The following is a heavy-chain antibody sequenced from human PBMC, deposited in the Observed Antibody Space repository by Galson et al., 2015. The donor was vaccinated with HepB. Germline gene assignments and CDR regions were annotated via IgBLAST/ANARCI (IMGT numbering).Heavy chain of an antibody. J-gene: IGHJ4*02. D-gene: IGHD3-10*01. CDR3: AGEVGSGSYSFDY. CDR2: IYYSGST. Sequence: TLSLTCTVSGGSISSADYYWSWIRQPPGKGLEWIGYIYYSGSTYYNPSLKSRVTISVDTSKNQFSLKLSSVTAADTAVYYCAGEVGSGSYSFDYWGQGTLVTVSS. V-gene: IGHV4-30-4*01. CDR1: GGSISSADYY.